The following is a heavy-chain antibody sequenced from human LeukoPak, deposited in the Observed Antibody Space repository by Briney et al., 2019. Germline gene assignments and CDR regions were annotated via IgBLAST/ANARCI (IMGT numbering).Heavy chain of an antibody. D-gene: IGHD5-12*01. CDR3: AKTSCANSAYDSPFDY. CDR1: GFTFSTYV. J-gene: IGHJ4*02. Sequence: GLLRVSFAAFGFTFSTYVMSWVRPGPGTGLEWVSVVLGSGTNTYYTNSVKGRFTISRDNSKNTLYLQMNRLRAEDTAIYYCAKTSCANSAYDSPFDYWGQGTLVTVSS. CDR2: VLGSGTNT. V-gene: IGHV3-23*01.